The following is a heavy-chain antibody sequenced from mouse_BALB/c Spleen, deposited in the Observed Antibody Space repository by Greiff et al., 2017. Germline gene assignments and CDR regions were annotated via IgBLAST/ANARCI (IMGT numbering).Heavy chain of an antibody. Sequence: VQLQQSGAELVKPGASVKLSCKASGYTFTSYYMYWVKQRPGQGLEWIGEINPSNGGTNFNEKFKSKATLTVDKSSSTAYMQLSSLTSEDSAVYYCTRGGTARGFDYWGQGTTLTVSS. J-gene: IGHJ2*01. CDR1: GYTFTSYY. CDR3: TRGGTARGFDY. D-gene: IGHD3-2*01. CDR2: INPSNGGT. V-gene: IGHV1S81*02.